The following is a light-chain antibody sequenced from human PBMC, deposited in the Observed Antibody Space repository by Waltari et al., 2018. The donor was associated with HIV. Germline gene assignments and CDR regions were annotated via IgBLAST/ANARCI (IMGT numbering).Light chain of an antibody. CDR3: ATWDDSLNGPVI. CDR2: NTK. J-gene: IGLJ2*01. CDR1: NSNIGSHT. Sequence: QSVLTQPPSASGTPGQRVTISCSGTNSNIGSHTVKWYQQLPGTAPKLVIHNTKGGPSGVPDRFSGSKSGPSASLAISGLQSEDEAEYYCATWDDSLNGPVIFGGGTKLTVL. V-gene: IGLV1-44*01.